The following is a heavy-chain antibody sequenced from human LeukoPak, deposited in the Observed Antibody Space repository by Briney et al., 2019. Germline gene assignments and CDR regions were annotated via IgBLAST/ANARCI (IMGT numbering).Heavy chain of an antibody. CDR3: ARDALLWFGDGWYYYGMDV. J-gene: IGHJ6*02. V-gene: IGHV3-53*01. CDR1: GFTVSSNY. CDR2: IYSGGST. D-gene: IGHD3-10*01. Sequence: GGSLRLSCAASGFTVSSNYMSCVRQAPGKGLEWVSVIYSGGSTYYADSVKGRFTISRDNSKNTLYLQMNSLRAEDTAVYYCARDALLWFGDGWYYYGMDVWGQGTTVTVSS.